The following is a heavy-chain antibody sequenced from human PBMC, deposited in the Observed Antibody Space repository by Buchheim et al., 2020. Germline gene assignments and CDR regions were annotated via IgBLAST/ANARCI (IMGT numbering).Heavy chain of an antibody. V-gene: IGHV4-59*02. CDR1: GDSVSPYY. J-gene: IGHJ4*01. CDR2: IFYGGST. D-gene: IGHD2-2*01. Sequence: VQLQESGPGLVEASETLSLTCTVSGDSVSPYYWNWVRQSPGKGLEWIGNIFYGGSTTYNPSLKSRVNMSVDTAKNQFTLKLMSVTAADTAVYYCTRDSSIDVAFVYWGRGTL. CDR3: TRDSSIDVAFVY.